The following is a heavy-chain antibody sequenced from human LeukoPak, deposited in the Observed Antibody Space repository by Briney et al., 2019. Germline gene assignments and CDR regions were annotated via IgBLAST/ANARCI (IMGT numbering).Heavy chain of an antibody. V-gene: IGHV4-59*08. Sequence: PSETLSLTCTVSGGSISSYYWSWIRQPPGKGLECTGYIYYSGSTNYNPSLNSRVTISVDTSKNQFSLKLSSVTAADTAVYYCARHGDFHDYWGQGTLVTVSS. CDR3: ARHGDFHDY. J-gene: IGHJ4*02. CDR2: IYYSGST. D-gene: IGHD4-17*01. CDR1: GGSISSYY.